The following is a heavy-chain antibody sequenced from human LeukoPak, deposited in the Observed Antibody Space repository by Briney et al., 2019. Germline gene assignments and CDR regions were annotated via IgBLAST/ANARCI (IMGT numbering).Heavy chain of an antibody. CDR3: ARAPGDSRRYYYYYMDV. J-gene: IGHJ6*03. D-gene: IGHD3-16*01. Sequence: SVKASCKASGGTFSSYAISWVRQAPGQGLEWMGGIIPIFGTANYAQKFQGRVTITADESTSTAYMELSSLRSEDTAVYYCARAPGDSRRYYYYYMDVWGKGTTVTVSS. CDR1: GGTFSSYA. CDR2: IIPIFGTA. V-gene: IGHV1-69*01.